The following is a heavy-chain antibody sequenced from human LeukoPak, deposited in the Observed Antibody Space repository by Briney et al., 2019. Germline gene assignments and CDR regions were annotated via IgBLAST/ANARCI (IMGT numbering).Heavy chain of an antibody. J-gene: IGHJ4*02. CDR2: ITYSGSI. CDR1: GGSFSGKC. Sequence: SETPSLTCAVSGGSFSGKCWTWIRQPPGKGLEWIGEITYSGSIYYNPSLKSRVTISVDTSKNQFSLKLNSVTAADTAVYYCARDLMTWGQGTLVTVSS. V-gene: IGHV4-34*01. CDR3: ARDLMT.